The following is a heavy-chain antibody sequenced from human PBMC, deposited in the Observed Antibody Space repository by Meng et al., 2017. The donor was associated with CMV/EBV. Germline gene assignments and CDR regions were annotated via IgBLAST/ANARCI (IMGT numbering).Heavy chain of an antibody. V-gene: IGHV4-39*07. CDR1: GGSISSSSYY. CDR3: ARDLGSRITIFGVVTSGNWFDP. J-gene: IGHJ5*02. D-gene: IGHD3-3*01. Sequence: SETLSLTCTVSGGSISSSSYYWGWIRQPPGKGLEWIGSIYYSGSTYYNPSLKSRVTISVDTSKNQFSLKLSSVTAADTAVYYCARDLGSRITIFGVVTSGNWFDPWGQGTLDTVSS. CDR2: IYYSGST.